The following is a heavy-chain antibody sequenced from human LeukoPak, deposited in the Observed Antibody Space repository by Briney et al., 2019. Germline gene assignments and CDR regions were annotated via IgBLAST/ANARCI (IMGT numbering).Heavy chain of an antibody. V-gene: IGHV4-4*07. CDR3: ARDGSAINWFDP. CDR1: GGSISSYY. D-gene: IGHD3-10*01. CDR2: IYTSGST. J-gene: IGHJ5*02. Sequence: SETLSLTCTVSGGSISSYYWSWIRQPAGKGLEWIGRIYTSGSTNYNPPLKSRVTMSVDTSKNQFSLKLSSVTAADTAVYYCARDGSAINWFDPWGQGTLVTVSS.